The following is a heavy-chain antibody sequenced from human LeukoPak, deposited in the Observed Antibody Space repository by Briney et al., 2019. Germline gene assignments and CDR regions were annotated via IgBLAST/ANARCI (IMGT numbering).Heavy chain of an antibody. CDR2: IYSGGYT. J-gene: IGHJ4*02. D-gene: IGHD3-22*01. CDR1: RDTISSNN. V-gene: IGHV3-53*01. CDR3: EMQRYDCDSSGPYLDY. Sequence: GGSLRLSCAASRDTISSNNASSVCQGPGKGLEWVSLIYSGGYTYYADSVKGRFTISRDNSKNTLYLQMNSLRGEDTAVYYCEMQRYDCDSSGPYLDYWGQGTLVTVSS.